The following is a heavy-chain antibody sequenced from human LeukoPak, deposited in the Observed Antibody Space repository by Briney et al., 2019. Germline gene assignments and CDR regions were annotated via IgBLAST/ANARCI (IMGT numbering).Heavy chain of an antibody. V-gene: IGHV4-34*01. Sequence: SETLSLTCAVYGGSFSGYYWSWIRQPPGKGLEWIGEINHSGSTNYNPSLKSRVTISVDTSKNQFSLKLSSVTAADTAVYYCARLPIDVAPGPYYFDYWGQGTLVTVSS. CDR1: GGSFSGYY. J-gene: IGHJ4*02. D-gene: IGHD5-12*01. CDR3: ARLPIDVAPGPYYFDY. CDR2: INHSGST.